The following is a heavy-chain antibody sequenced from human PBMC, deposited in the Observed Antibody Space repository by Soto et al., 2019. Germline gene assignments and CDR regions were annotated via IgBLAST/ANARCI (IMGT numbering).Heavy chain of an antibody. V-gene: IGHV3-23*01. CDR1: GFTFNNYA. Sequence: EVQLLESGGGLVQPGGSLRLSCAASGFTFNNYAMSWVRQAPGKGLEWVSTISGSGDSTNYADSVKGRFTISRDNSKNTLHVQMNSLRDEDTAVYYCAKEDYYDSSGYYALGYWGQGTLVTVSS. CDR2: ISGSGDST. CDR3: AKEDYYDSSGYYALGY. J-gene: IGHJ4*02. D-gene: IGHD3-22*01.